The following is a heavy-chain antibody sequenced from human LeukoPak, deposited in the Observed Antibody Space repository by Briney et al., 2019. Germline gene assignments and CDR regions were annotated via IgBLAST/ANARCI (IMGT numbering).Heavy chain of an antibody. CDR2: IYHSGST. V-gene: IGHV4-30-2*01. CDR3: ARLYSSSDY. Sequence: SETLSLTCAVSGGSISSGGYSWSWIRQPPGKGLEWIGYIYHSGSTYYNPSLKSRVTISVDRSKNQFSLKLSSVTAADTAVYYCARLYSSSDYWGQGTLVTVSS. D-gene: IGHD6-6*01. CDR1: GGSISSGGYS. J-gene: IGHJ4*02.